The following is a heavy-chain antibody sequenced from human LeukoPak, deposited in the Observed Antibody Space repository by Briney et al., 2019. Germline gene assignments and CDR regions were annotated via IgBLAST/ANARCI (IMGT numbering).Heavy chain of an antibody. V-gene: IGHV3-30-3*02. CDR3: AKKGGTNGYYDYFDY. D-gene: IGHD3-22*01. CDR2: VSAAGTNK. Sequence: GGSLRLSCAASGFTFGNYAMHWVRQAPGKGREWVAVVSAAGTNKYYVDSVKGRFTISRDNSKNTLYLQMNSLTFEDTAVYFCAKKGGTNGYYDYFDYWGQGTLVTVSS. CDR1: GFTFGNYA. J-gene: IGHJ4*02.